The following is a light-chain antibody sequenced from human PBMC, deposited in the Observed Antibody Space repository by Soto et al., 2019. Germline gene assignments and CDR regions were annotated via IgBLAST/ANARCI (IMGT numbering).Light chain of an antibody. V-gene: IGKV3-20*01. Sequence: EIVLTQSPGTLSLSPGERATLSCRASQSVSSSYLAWYQQKPGQAPRLLIYDASSSATGIPDRFSGSGSGTDFTLTISTLEPEDSAVYYCQQYGSSPYTFGQGTKLEIK. CDR1: QSVSSSY. CDR2: DAS. J-gene: IGKJ2*01. CDR3: QQYGSSPYT.